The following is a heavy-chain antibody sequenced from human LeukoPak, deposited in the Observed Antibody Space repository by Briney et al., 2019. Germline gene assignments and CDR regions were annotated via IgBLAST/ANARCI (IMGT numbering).Heavy chain of an antibody. CDR3: AREHHILWFGELYAAANWFDP. V-gene: IGHV4-59*01. D-gene: IGHD3-10*01. CDR1: GGSISSYY. J-gene: IGHJ5*02. Sequence: SETLSLTCTVSGGSISSYYWSWIRQPPGKGLEWIGYIYYSGSTNYNPSLKSRVTISVDTSKNQFSLKLSSVTAADTAVYYCAREHHILWFGELYAAANWFDPWGQGTLVTVSS. CDR2: IYYSGST.